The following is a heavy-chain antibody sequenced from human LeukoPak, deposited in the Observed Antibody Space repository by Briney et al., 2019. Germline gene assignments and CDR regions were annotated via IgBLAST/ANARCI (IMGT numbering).Heavy chain of an antibody. V-gene: IGHV4-34*01. D-gene: IGHD4/OR15-4a*01. Sequence: SETLSLTCAVYGGSFSGYYWSWIRQPPGKGLEWIGEINHSGSTNYNPSLKSRVTISVDTSKNQFSLKLSSVTAADTAVYYCTRRLSNGATLNYFDYWGQGTLVTVSS. CDR3: TRRLSNGATLNYFDY. CDR2: INHSGST. CDR1: GGSFSGYY. J-gene: IGHJ4*02.